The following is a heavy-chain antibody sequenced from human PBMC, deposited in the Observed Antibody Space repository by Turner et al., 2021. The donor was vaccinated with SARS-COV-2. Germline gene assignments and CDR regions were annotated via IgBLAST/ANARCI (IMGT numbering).Heavy chain of an antibody. CDR1: GGSITTRSYY. Sequence: QLQLQESGPGLVKPSETLSLTCTVSGGSITTRSYYWGWIRQPPGKGLEWIGSIHYSGSTYYNASLESRVTISVDTSKNQFSLKLTSVTAADTAVYYCARVRTVTCITTTCLPSDAFDLWGQGTMVPVSS. J-gene: IGHJ3*01. D-gene: IGHD3-10*01. CDR2: IHYSGST. CDR3: ARVRTVTCITTTCLPSDAFDL. V-gene: IGHV4-39*01.